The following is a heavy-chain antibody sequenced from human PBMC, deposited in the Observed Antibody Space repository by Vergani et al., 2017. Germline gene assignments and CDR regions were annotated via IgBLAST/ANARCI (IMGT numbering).Heavy chain of an antibody. CDR3: ARELGSYGSGRSPPHY. CDR2: IWYDGSNK. J-gene: IGHJ4*02. CDR1: GFTFSSYG. Sequence: QVQLVESGGGVVQPGRSLRLSCAASGFTFSSYGMHWVRQAPGKGLEWVAVIWYDGSNKYYADSVKGRFTISRDNSKNTLYLQMNSLRAEDTAVYYCARELGSYGSGRSPPHYWGQGTLVTVSS. V-gene: IGHV3-33*01. D-gene: IGHD3-10*01.